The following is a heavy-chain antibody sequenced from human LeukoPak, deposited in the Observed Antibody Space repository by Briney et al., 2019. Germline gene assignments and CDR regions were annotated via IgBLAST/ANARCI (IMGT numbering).Heavy chain of an antibody. D-gene: IGHD3-3*01. Sequence: PSETLSLTCAVYGGSFSGYYWSWIRQPPGKGLEWIGEINHSGSTNYNPSLKSRVTISVDTSKNQFSLKLSSVTAADTAVYYCARGTYYDFWSGYYKNYGMDVWGQGTTVTVSS. V-gene: IGHV4-34*01. CDR2: INHSGST. J-gene: IGHJ6*02. CDR1: GGSFSGYY. CDR3: ARGTYYDFWSGYYKNYGMDV.